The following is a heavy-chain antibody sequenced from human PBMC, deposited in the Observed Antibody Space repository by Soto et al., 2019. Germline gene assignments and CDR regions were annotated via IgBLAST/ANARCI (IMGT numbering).Heavy chain of an antibody. J-gene: IGHJ5*02. D-gene: IGHD1-26*01. CDR1: GGTFSRYA. Sequence: SVKVSCKASGGTFSRYAISWVRQAPGQGLEWMGGIIPIFGTASYAQKFQGRVTITADESTSTAYMELSSLRFEDTAVYYCARAIVGPTTTGWLDPWGQGTLVTVSS. V-gene: IGHV1-69*13. CDR2: IIPIFGTA. CDR3: ARAIVGPTTTGWLDP.